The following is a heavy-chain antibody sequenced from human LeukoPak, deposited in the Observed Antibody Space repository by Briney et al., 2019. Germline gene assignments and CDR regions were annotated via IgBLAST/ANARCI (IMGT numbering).Heavy chain of an antibody. Sequence: GGSLRLSCAASGFTFSTYEMNWVRQAPGKGLEWVSYISSTGSNIYYADSVKGRFTISRDNAKNSLYLLMNSLRTEDTAVYYCAPTYYYDGNGDHWGQGTLVTVSS. V-gene: IGHV3-48*03. CDR2: ISSTGSNI. CDR3: APTYYYDGNGDH. J-gene: IGHJ4*02. CDR1: GFTFSTYE. D-gene: IGHD3-10*01.